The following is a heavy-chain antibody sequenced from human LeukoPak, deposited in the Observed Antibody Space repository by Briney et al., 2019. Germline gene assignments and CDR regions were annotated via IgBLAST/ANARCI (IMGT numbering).Heavy chain of an antibody. CDR1: GYTFTTYV. V-gene: IGHV1-3*01. Sequence: ASVKVSCKASGYTFTTYVMHWVRQAPGQSLEWMGWINAGTGNRKYSQKFQDRVTMTWDTSTSTVYMELSSLRFEDTAVYYCARGGAISLVRGDNNWFDPWGQGTLVTVSS. CDR3: ARGGAISLVRGDNNWFDP. J-gene: IGHJ5*02. D-gene: IGHD3-10*01. CDR2: INAGTGNR.